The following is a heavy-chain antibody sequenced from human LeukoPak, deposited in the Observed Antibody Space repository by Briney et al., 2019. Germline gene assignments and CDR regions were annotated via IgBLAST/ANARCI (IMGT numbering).Heavy chain of an antibody. CDR2: INLNSGGT. CDR1: GYTFTGYY. J-gene: IGHJ5*02. D-gene: IGHD6-6*01. V-gene: IGHV1-2*02. Sequence: ASVKVSCKTSGYTFTGYYMHWVRQAPGQGLEWMGWINLNSGGTNYAQKFQGRVTMTRDTSISTAYMELSRLRSDDTAVYYCARDAKEQLVLWFDPWGQGTLVTVSS. CDR3: ARDAKEQLVLWFDP.